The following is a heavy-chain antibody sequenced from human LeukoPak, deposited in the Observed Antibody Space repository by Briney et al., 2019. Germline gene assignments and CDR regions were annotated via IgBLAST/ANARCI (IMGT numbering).Heavy chain of an antibody. CDR2: IYSGGST. V-gene: IGHV3-53*01. Sequence: GGSLRLSCAASGFTVSSNYMSWVRQAPGKGLEWVSVIYSGGSTYYADSVKGRFTISRDNSKNTLYLQMNSLRADDTAVYYCARVSGAYYYNYGMDVWGQGTTVTVSS. D-gene: IGHD6-25*01. J-gene: IGHJ6*02. CDR1: GFTVSSNY. CDR3: ARVSGAYYYNYGMDV.